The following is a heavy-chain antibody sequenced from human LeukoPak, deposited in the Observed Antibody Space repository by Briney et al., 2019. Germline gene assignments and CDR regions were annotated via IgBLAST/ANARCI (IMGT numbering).Heavy chain of an antibody. CDR1: GFTFNNYW. J-gene: IGHJ4*02. D-gene: IGHD1-1*01. CDR2: IKQDGSEK. Sequence: GGSLRLSCAASGFTFNNYWMTWVRQAPGMGLEWVANIKQDGSEKYYVDSVKGRFTISRGIAKNSLYLQMNSLRAEDTAVYYCAKDRVAWNGGFDYWGQGTLVTVSS. V-gene: IGHV3-7*01. CDR3: AKDRVAWNGGFDY.